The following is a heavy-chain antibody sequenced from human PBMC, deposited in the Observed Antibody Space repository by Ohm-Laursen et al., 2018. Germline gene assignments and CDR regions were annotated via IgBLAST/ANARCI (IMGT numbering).Heavy chain of an antibody. D-gene: IGHD3-10*01. CDR3: GTAWRSGRFDP. Sequence: SLRLSCAASGFTFSDYWMSWVRQAPGKGLEWVANIKQYGSEKYYVDSVKGRFTISRDNGKNSLYLQMNSLRVEETAVYYCGTAWRSGRFDPWGQGTPVTVSS. CDR1: GFTFSDYW. CDR2: IKQYGSEK. J-gene: IGHJ5*02. V-gene: IGHV3-7*03.